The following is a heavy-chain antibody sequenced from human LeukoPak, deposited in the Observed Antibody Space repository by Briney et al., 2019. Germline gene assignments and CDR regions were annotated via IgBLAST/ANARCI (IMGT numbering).Heavy chain of an antibody. CDR2: IYYSGST. V-gene: IGHV4-59*01. J-gene: IGHJ3*02. CDR3: ATTTVDDAFDI. CDR1: VASISSYY. Sequence: PSETLSLTCTVSVASISSYYWSCIRQPPGKGLEWIGYIYYSGSTNYNPSLKSRVTISVDTSKNQFSLKLSSVTAADTAVYYCATTTVDDAFDIWGQGTMVTVSS. D-gene: IGHD4-11*01.